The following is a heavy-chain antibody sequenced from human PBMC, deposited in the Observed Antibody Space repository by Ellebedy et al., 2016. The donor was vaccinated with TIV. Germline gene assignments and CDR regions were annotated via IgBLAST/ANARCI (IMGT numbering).Heavy chain of an antibody. D-gene: IGHD5-12*01. CDR3: ARDKSGYHLGDVDY. V-gene: IGHV1-69*13. J-gene: IGHJ4*02. CDR2: IIPIFGTA. CDR1: GGTFSSYA. Sequence: ASVKVSCKASGGTFSSYAISWVRQAPGQGLEWMGGIIPIFGTANYAQKFQGRVTITADESTSTAYMELSRLRSDDTAVYYCARDKSGYHLGDVDYWGQGTLVTVSS.